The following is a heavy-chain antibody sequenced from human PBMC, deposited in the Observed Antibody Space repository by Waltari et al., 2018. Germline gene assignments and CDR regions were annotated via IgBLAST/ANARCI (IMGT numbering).Heavy chain of an antibody. D-gene: IGHD4-17*01. V-gene: IGHV4-38-2*02. CDR2: IYHSGST. Sequence: QVPLQESGPGLVKPSEPLSLPCTVSGYSISSGYSCGWIRQPPGKGLEWIGSIYHSGSTYYNPSLKSRVTISVDTSKNQFYLKLSSVTAADTAVYYCASDYGDYRYYYYMDVWGKGTTVTVSS. CDR1: GYSISSGYS. J-gene: IGHJ6*03. CDR3: ASDYGDYRYYYYMDV.